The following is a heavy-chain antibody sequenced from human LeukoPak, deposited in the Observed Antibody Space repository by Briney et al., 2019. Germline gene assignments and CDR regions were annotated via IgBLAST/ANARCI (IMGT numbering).Heavy chain of an antibody. D-gene: IGHD2-2*02. CDR2: IIPILGIA. CDR3: ARKAGLRYCSSTSCYMELDY. CDR1: GGTFSSYT. J-gene: IGHJ4*02. Sequence: ASVKVSCKASGGTFSSYTISWVRQAPGQGLEWMGRIIPILGIANYAQKFQGRVTITADKSTSTAYMEQSSLRSEDRAVYYCARKAGLRYCSSTSCYMELDYWGQGTLVTVSS. V-gene: IGHV1-69*02.